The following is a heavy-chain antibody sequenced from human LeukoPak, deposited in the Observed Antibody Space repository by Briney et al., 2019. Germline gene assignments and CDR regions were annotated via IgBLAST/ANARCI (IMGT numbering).Heavy chain of an antibody. CDR2: ISGGGGST. CDR3: AKVLGSSSWYSLGY. J-gene: IGHJ4*02. D-gene: IGHD6-13*01. Sequence: GGPLRLSCAASGFTFDNYAMHWVRQAPGKGLEWVSLISGGGGSTSYADSVKGRFTISRDNSKGSLYLQMNSLRTEDTALCYCAKVLGSSSWYSLGYWGQGTLVTVSS. V-gene: IGHV3-43*02. CDR1: GFTFDNYA.